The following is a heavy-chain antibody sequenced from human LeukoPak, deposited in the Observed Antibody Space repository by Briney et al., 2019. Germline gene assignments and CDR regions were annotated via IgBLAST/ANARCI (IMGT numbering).Heavy chain of an antibody. Sequence: GGSLRLSCAASGFTFSIYGMGWVRQAPGKGLEWVSSISDNGGNTYYADSAKGRFTISRDNSKNTLYLQMTSLRAEDTAVYYCAREIRGSGYSNWFDPWGQGTLVTVSS. CDR2: ISDNGGNT. CDR1: GFTFSIYG. CDR3: AREIRGSGYSNWFDP. V-gene: IGHV3-23*01. J-gene: IGHJ5*02. D-gene: IGHD3-22*01.